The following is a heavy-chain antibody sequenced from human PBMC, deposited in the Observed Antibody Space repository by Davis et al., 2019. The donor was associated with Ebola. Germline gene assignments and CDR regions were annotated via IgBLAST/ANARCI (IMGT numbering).Heavy chain of an antibody. CDR1: GFTFSGSA. J-gene: IGHJ4*02. Sequence: GGSLRLSCAASGFTFSGSAMHWVRQASGKGLGWVGRIRSKANSYATAYAASVKGRFTISRDDSKNTAYLQMNSLKTEDTAVYYCTSTLGALDYWGQGTLVTVSS. CDR2: IRSKANSYAT. CDR3: TSTLGALDY. D-gene: IGHD1-26*01. V-gene: IGHV3-73*01.